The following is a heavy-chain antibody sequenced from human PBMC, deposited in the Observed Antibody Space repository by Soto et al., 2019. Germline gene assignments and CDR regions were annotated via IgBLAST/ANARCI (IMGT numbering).Heavy chain of an antibody. CDR2: ISSSSSYI. CDR3: AREQQWLTLGDYYYYGMDV. J-gene: IGHJ6*02. Sequence: GGSLRLSCAASGFTFSSYSMNWVRQAPGKGLEWVSSISSSSSYIYYADPVKGRFTISRDNAKNSLYLQMNSLRAEDTAVYYCAREQQWLTLGDYYYYGMDVWGQGTTVTGSS. D-gene: IGHD6-19*01. V-gene: IGHV3-21*01. CDR1: GFTFSSYS.